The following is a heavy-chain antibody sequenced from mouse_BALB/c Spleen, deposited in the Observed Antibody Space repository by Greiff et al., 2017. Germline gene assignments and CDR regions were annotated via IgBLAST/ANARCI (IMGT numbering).Heavy chain of an antibody. CDR3: ASPLLRLGAFAY. J-gene: IGHJ3*01. CDR2: IWAGGST. CDR1: GFSLTSYG. V-gene: IGHV2-9*02. D-gene: IGHD1-2*01. Sequence: VKLMESGPGLVAPSQSLSITCTVSGFSLTSYGVHWVRQPPGKGLEWLGVIWAGGSTNYNSALMSRLSISKDNSKSQVFLKMNSLQTDDTAMYYCASPLLRLGAFAYWGQGTLVTVSA.